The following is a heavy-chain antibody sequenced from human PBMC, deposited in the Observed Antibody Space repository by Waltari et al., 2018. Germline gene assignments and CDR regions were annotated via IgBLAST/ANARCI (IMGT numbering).Heavy chain of an antibody. CDR2: IYYSGST. CDR3: AIGYSSGWYYAFDI. V-gene: IGHV4-59*01. J-gene: IGHJ3*02. Sequence: QVQLQESGPGLVKPSETLSLTCTVSGGSISSYYWSWIRQPPGKGLEWIGYIYYSGSTTSTPSLKSRVTISVDTSKNQFSLRLSSVTAADPAVYYCAIGYSSGWYYAFDIWGQGTMVTVSS. CDR1: GGSISSYY. D-gene: IGHD6-19*01.